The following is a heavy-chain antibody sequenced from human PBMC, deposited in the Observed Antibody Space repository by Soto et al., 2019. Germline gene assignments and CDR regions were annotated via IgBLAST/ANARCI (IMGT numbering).Heavy chain of an antibody. CDR3: AGYSYDYVRGSPIPLRG. Sequence: QVQLVESGGGLVKPGGSLRLSCAASGFTFSDYYMSWIRQAPGKGLEWVSYISSSGSTIYYADSVKGRFTISRDNAKNXXYLQTNSLRVEDTAVYYCAGYSYDYVRGSPIPLRGWGPGTLVTVSS. J-gene: IGHJ4*02. V-gene: IGHV3-11*01. CDR2: ISSSGSTI. D-gene: IGHD3-16*01. CDR1: GFTFSDYY.